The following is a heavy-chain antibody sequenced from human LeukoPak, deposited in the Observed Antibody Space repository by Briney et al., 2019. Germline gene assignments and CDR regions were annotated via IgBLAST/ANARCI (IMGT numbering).Heavy chain of an antibody. J-gene: IGHJ6*03. Sequence: ASVKVSCKASGYTFTSCYMHWVRQATGQGLEWMGWMNPNSGNTGYAQKFQGRVTITRNTSISTAYMELSSLRSEDTAVYYCARGWGKNQQLVFSQKNPYYMDVWGKGTTVTVSS. CDR3: ARGWGKNQQLVFSQKNPYYMDV. V-gene: IGHV1-8*03. CDR2: MNPNSGNT. D-gene: IGHD6-6*01. CDR1: GYTFTSCY.